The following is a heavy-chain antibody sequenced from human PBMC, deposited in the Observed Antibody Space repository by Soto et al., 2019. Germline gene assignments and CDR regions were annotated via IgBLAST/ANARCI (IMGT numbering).Heavy chain of an antibody. CDR1: GGSFSDYY. Sequence: QVQLQQWGAGFLKPSETLSLTCDVYGGSFSDYYWGWIRQPPGKGLECIGEISHSGSTNYNPSLKSRVTLSIDTAKNQVSLKLSSVTAADTAMYYCARGLRASFGVRLSYYYYGMDVWGQGTTVTVSS. V-gene: IGHV4-34*01. CDR2: ISHSGST. CDR3: ARGLRASFGVRLSYYYYGMDV. D-gene: IGHD3-10*01. J-gene: IGHJ6*02.